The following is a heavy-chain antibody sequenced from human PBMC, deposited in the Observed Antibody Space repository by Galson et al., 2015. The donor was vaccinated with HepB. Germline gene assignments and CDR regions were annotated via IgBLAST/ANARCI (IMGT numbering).Heavy chain of an antibody. D-gene: IGHD1-26*01. CDR3: AKYRYSGSYSREYFDY. J-gene: IGHJ4*02. Sequence: AISGSGGSTYYADSVKGRFTISRDNSKNTLYLQMNSLRAEDTAVYYCAKYRYSGSYSREYFDYWGQGTLVTVSS. CDR2: ISGSGGST. V-gene: IGHV3-23*01.